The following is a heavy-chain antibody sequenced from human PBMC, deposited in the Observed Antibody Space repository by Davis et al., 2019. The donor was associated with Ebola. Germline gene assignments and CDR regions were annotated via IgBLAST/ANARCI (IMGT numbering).Heavy chain of an antibody. D-gene: IGHD1-26*01. CDR1: GFSLSTSGMC. CDR3: ARSPSLWETRGFDY. J-gene: IGHJ4*02. V-gene: IGHV2-70*11. Sequence: SGPTLVKPTQTLTLTCTFSGFSLSTSGMCVSWIRQPPGKALEWLARIDWDDDKYYSTSLKTRLTISKDTSKNQVVLTMTNMDPVDTATYYCARSPSLWETRGFDYWGQGTLVTVSS. CDR2: IDWDDDK.